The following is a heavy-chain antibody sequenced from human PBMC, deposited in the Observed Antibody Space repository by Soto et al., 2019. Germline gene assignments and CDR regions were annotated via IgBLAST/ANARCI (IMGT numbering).Heavy chain of an antibody. J-gene: IGHJ5*02. Sequence: QVQLVQSGAEVKKPGSSVKVSCKASGGTFSSYAISWVRQAPGQGLEWMGGIIPIFGTANYAQKFQGRVTISADKSTSTAYVELRSLRSEDTAVYYCARGPAAVTPSLFNGFDPWGQGTLVTVSS. CDR3: ARGPAAVTPSLFNGFDP. CDR1: GGTFSSYA. D-gene: IGHD6-13*01. CDR2: IIPIFGTA. V-gene: IGHV1-69*06.